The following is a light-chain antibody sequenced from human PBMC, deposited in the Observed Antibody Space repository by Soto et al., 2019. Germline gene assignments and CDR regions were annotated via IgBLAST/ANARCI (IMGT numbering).Light chain of an antibody. CDR1: SSDVGFYNY. J-gene: IGLJ2*01. V-gene: IGLV2-8*01. Sequence: QSVLTQPPSASGSPGQSVTISCTGTSSDVGFYNYVSWYQQHPGKAPKLMLYEVNKRPSGVPDRFSGSKSDNTASLTVSGLQAEDGADYYCSSYAGSNKFVVFGGGTKLTVL. CDR3: SSYAGSNKFVV. CDR2: EVN.